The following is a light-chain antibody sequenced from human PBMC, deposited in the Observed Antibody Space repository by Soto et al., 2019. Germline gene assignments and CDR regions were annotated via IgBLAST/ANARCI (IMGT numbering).Light chain of an antibody. J-gene: IGLJ2*01. Sequence: QSVLTQPPSVSGAPGQRVTISCTGSSSNIGAGYDVHWYQQLHGTAPKLLIYGNSKRPSGVPDRFSGSKSGTSASLAITGIQGEDEADYYCQSYDSSLSGWVFGGGTKLTVL. CDR2: GNS. CDR1: SSNIGAGYD. CDR3: QSYDSSLSGWV. V-gene: IGLV1-40*01.